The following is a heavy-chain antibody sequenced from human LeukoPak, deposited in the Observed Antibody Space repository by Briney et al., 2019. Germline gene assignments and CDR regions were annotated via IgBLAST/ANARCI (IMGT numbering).Heavy chain of an antibody. J-gene: IGHJ4*02. CDR2: IVGDTVT. D-gene: IGHD4-23*01. Sequence: GGSLRLSCAASGFTFNSYAMSWVRQAPGKGLEWVSAIVGDTVTFYTDSVKGRFSISRDSSKSTLYLQMNGLRAEDTAIYYCAKGSAQWELYDYWGQGTLVTVSS. CDR3: AKGSAQWELYDY. V-gene: IGHV3-23*01. CDR1: GFTFNSYA.